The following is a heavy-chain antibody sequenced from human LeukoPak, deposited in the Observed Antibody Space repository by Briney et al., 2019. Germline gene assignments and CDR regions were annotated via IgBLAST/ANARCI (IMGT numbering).Heavy chain of an antibody. Sequence: GGSLRLSCAPSGFTFSNYGMHWVRQAPGKGLEWVAAIWYDGSNKYYGDSVKGRFTISRDNSKNTLYLQMNSMRAEDTAAYYCARAGYGDPHFDFWGQGTLVTVSS. CDR2: IWYDGSNK. J-gene: IGHJ4*02. CDR3: ARAGYGDPHFDF. CDR1: GFTFSNYG. D-gene: IGHD4-17*01. V-gene: IGHV3-33*01.